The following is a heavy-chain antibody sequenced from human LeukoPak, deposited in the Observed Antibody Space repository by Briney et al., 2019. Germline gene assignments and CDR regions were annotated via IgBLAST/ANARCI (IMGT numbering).Heavy chain of an antibody. CDR2: ISSSSSYI. CDR1: GFTFSSYS. CDR3: ARDYGDSPIGDAFDI. Sequence: GGSLRLPCAASGFTFSSYSMNWVRQAPGKGLEWVSSISSSSSYIYYADSVKGRFTISRDNAKNSLYLQMNSLRAEDTAVYYCARDYGDSPIGDAFDIWGQGTMVTVSS. V-gene: IGHV3-21*01. J-gene: IGHJ3*02. D-gene: IGHD4-17*01.